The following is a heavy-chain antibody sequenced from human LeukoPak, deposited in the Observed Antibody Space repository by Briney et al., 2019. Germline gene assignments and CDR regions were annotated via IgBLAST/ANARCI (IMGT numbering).Heavy chain of an antibody. J-gene: IGHJ4*02. CDR2: IYTSGST. CDR3: ARLSGYDWESFYDY. Sequence: SETLSLTCTVSGGSISSYYWSWIRQPAGKGLEWIGRIYTSGSTNYNPSLKSRVTMSVDTSKNQFSLKVSSVTAADAAVYYCARLSGYDWESFYDYWGQGTLVTVSS. V-gene: IGHV4-4*07. D-gene: IGHD5-12*01. CDR1: GGSISSYY.